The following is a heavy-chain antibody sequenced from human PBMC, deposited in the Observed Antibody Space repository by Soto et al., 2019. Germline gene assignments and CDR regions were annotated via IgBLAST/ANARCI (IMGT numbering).Heavy chain of an antibody. V-gene: IGHV2-26*01. D-gene: IGHD2-2*01. CDR2: IFSNDEK. CDR3: ARAIFRLGYCGSTRCYELDY. J-gene: IGHJ4*02. CDR1: GISLNNERVG. Sequence: QVTLKESGPVLVKPTETLTLTCTVSGISLNNERVGVSWIRQSPGKALVWLADIFSNDEKSYSTFLRNRLTISKDTSRGQVFLIMTNMDPVDTGTYFCARAIFRLGYCGSTRCYELDYWGQGTTVTVSS.